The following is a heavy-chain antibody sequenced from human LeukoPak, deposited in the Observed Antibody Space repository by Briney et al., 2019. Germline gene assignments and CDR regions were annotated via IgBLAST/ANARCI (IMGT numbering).Heavy chain of an antibody. Sequence: SETLSLTCSVSGGSISSGGHYWTWVRQPPGEGLEWIGYISQSGGTYYTPSLKSRVTISADRSKNQFSLKLTSVTAADTAVYYCARDMKSGGLDYWGQGTLVTVSS. CDR1: GGSISSGGHY. CDR2: ISQSGGT. V-gene: IGHV4-30-2*01. CDR3: ARDMKSGGLDY. J-gene: IGHJ4*02. D-gene: IGHD3-16*01.